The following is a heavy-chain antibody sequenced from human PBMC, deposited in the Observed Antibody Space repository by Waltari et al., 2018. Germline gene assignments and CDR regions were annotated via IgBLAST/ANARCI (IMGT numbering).Heavy chain of an antibody. CDR3: ARDSTGWGQQLPTFDY. V-gene: IGHV4-38-2*02. CDR2: IYHSGST. CDR1: GYSISSGYY. D-gene: IGHD6-13*01. Sequence: QVQLQESGPGLVKPSETLSLTCAVSGYSISSGYYWGWIRQPPGKGLEWIGSIYHSGSTYYNPSLKSRVTISVDTSKNQFSLKLSSVTAADTAVYYCARDSTGWGQQLPTFDYWGQGTLVTVSS. J-gene: IGHJ4*02.